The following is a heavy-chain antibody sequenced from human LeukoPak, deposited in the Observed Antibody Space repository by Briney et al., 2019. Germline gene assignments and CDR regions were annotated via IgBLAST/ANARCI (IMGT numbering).Heavy chain of an antibody. J-gene: IGHJ4*02. CDR2: IYYSGST. D-gene: IGHD6-19*01. V-gene: IGHV4-59*01. CDR1: GGSIGSYY. Sequence: SETLSLTCSVSGGSIGSYYWSWIRQPPGKGLEWIAYIYYSGSTNYNPSLKSRVTISVDTPKNPFSLKLSSVTAADTAVYYCARAIAVAGTVGYFDYWGQGTLVTVSS. CDR3: ARAIAVAGTVGYFDY.